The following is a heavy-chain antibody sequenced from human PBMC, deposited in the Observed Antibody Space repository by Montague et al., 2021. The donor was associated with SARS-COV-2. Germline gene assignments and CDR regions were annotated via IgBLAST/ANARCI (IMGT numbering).Heavy chain of an antibody. J-gene: IGHJ4*02. V-gene: IGHV4-39*01. Sequence: SETLSLTCTVSGGSISGSSYYWGWIRQPPGKGLEWIGNIYYSGNTYYDPSLKSRVTISVDTSKNQFSLKLSSVTAADTAVYYCANMGVGRITIFGVVSRGGLDYWGQGTLATVSS. CDR1: GGSISGSSYY. CDR2: IYYSGNT. D-gene: IGHD3-3*01. CDR3: ANMGVGRITIFGVVSRGGLDY.